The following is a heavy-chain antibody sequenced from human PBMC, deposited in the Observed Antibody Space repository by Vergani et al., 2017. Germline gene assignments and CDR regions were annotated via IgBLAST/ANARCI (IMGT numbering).Heavy chain of an antibody. Sequence: QVQLQESGPGLVKPSQTLSLTCTVSGGSISSGGYYWSWIRQHPGKGLEWIGYIYYSGSTYYNPSLKSRVTISVDTSKNQFSLKLSSVTAADTAVYYCGIEAPGDYYYMDVWGKGTTVTVSS. V-gene: IGHV4-31*03. CDR1: GGSISSGGYY. CDR2: IYYSGST. CDR3: GIEAPGDYYYMDV. J-gene: IGHJ6*03. D-gene: IGHD1-26*01.